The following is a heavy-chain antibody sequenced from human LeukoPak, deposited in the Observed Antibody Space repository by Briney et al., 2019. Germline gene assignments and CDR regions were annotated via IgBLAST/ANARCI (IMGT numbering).Heavy chain of an antibody. J-gene: IGHJ4*02. D-gene: IGHD6-19*01. CDR2: IYYSGST. Sequence: PSETLSLTCTVSGGSISSSNYYWGWIRQPPGKGLEWIGSIYYSGSTYYNPSLKSRVTISVDTSKNQFSLKLSPVTAADTAVYYCARGGWYNTYWGQGTLVTVSS. CDR3: ARGGWYNTY. CDR1: GGSISSSNYY. V-gene: IGHV4-39*01.